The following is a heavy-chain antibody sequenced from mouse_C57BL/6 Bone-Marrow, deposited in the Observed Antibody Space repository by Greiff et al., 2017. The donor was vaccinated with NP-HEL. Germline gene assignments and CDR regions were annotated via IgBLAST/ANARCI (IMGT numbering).Heavy chain of an antibody. Sequence: VQLKESGAELVRPGASVKLSCTASGFNIKDDYMHWVKQRPEQGLEWIGWIDPENGDTEYASKFQGKATITADTSSNTAYLPLSILTSEDTAVYYFITCDYYGSSSHWYFDVWGTGTTVTVSS. CDR1: GFNIKDDY. J-gene: IGHJ1*03. CDR3: ITCDYYGSSSHWYFDV. CDR2: IDPENGDT. D-gene: IGHD1-1*01. V-gene: IGHV14-4*01.